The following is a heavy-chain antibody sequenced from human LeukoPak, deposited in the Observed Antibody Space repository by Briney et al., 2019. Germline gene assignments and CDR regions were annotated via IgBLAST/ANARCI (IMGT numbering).Heavy chain of an antibody. V-gene: IGHV1-8*01. Sequence: ASVKVSCKASGYTFTSYDINWVRQATGQGLEWMGWMNPNSGNTGYAQKFQGRVTMTRNTSISTAYMELSSLRSEDTAVYYCARQGSSWYQEAFDIWGQGTMVTVSS. CDR1: GYTFTSYD. CDR3: ARQGSSWYQEAFDI. D-gene: IGHD6-13*01. J-gene: IGHJ3*02. CDR2: MNPNSGNT.